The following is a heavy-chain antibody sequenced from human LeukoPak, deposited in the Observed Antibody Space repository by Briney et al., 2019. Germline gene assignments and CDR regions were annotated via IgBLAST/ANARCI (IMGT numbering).Heavy chain of an antibody. CDR1: GFTFSSYS. V-gene: IGHV3-48*02. Sequence: GGSLRLSCAASGFTFSSYSMNWVRQAPGKGLEWVSYIGTSAIYYADSVKGRFISSRDNAKNSLYLQMNGLRDEDTAVYFCARDHNYSFDFWGQGTLVTVSS. D-gene: IGHD1-1*01. CDR3: ARDHNYSFDF. J-gene: IGHJ4*02. CDR2: IGTSAI.